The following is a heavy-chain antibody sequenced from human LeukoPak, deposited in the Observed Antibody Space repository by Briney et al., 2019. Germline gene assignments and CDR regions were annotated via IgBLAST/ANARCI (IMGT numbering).Heavy chain of an antibody. CDR3: ARRTYSGSYYYYYYYYMDV. CDR2: IKQDGSEK. V-gene: IGHV3-7*01. CDR1: GFTFSSYW. J-gene: IGHJ6*03. Sequence: GGSLRLSCAASGFTFSSYWMSWVRQAPGKGLEWVANIKQDGSEKYYVDSVMGRFTISRDNAKNSLYLQMNSLRAEDMAVCYCARRTYSGSYYYYYYYYMDVWGKGTTVTVSS. D-gene: IGHD1-26*01.